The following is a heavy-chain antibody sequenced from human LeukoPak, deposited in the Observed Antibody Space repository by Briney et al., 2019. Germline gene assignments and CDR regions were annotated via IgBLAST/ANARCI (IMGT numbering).Heavy chain of an antibody. Sequence: SESLSLTCAVYGGSFSGYYWSWIRQPPGKGLEWIGEINHSGSTNYNPSLKSRVTISVDTSKNQFSLKLSSVTAADTAVYYCARSQILTSRTFDYWGQGTLVTVSS. V-gene: IGHV4-34*01. CDR3: ARSQILTSRTFDY. CDR1: GGSFSGYY. CDR2: INHSGST. J-gene: IGHJ4*02. D-gene: IGHD3-9*01.